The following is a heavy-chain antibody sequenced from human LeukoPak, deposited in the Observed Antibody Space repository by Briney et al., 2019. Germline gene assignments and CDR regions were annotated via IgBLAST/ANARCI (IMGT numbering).Heavy chain of an antibody. CDR2: IYPSDSDI. CDR1: GYSFTTYW. CDR3: ARLSRSSGSRYALGV. Sequence: GESLKISCKSSGYSFTTYWIGWVRQIPGKGLEWMGIIYPSDSDIRYSPSFQGQVTISVDKSISTAYLQWRSLKASDTAMYFCARLSRSSGSRYALGVWGQGTTVTVSS. J-gene: IGHJ6*02. D-gene: IGHD6-19*01. V-gene: IGHV5-51*01.